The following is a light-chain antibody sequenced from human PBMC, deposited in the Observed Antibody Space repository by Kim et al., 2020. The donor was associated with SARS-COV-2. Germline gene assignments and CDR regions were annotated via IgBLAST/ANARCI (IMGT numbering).Light chain of an antibody. CDR3: QHYGSAPYS. V-gene: IGKV3-20*01. Sequence: EIVLTQSPGTLSLSPGERATLSCRASQSISSSYLGWYQQKPGQAPRLLIYGASSRATGIPDRFSGSGSGTDFTLTISRLEPEDFAVYYCQHYGSAPYSFGQRTKLEI. CDR2: GAS. J-gene: IGKJ2*03. CDR1: QSISSSY.